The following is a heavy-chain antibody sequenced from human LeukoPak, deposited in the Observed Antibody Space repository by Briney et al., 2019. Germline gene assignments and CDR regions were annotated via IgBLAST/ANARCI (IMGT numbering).Heavy chain of an antibody. J-gene: IGHJ4*02. Sequence: GGSLRLSSATSGFTFSNYGVSWVRQAPGKGLEWVSSISGSGGTTYYADSVKGRFTISRDNSKNTLYLQMNSLRAEDTAVYYCAKDPYRASSGLVDYWGQGTLVTVSS. CDR2: ISGSGGTT. CDR1: GFTFSNYG. CDR3: AKDPYRASSGLVDY. D-gene: IGHD5-12*01. V-gene: IGHV3-23*01.